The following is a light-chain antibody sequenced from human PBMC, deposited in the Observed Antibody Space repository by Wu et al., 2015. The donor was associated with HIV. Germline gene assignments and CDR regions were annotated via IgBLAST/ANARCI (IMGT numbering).Light chain of an antibody. CDR2: GAS. Sequence: EIVMTQSPATLSVSPGERVTLSCRASQSVANNLAWYQQKPGQAPSLLIYGASTRATGVPARFSGSGSDTEFTLTISSMQSEDFAIYYCNQYHSGSGHFVGGT. J-gene: IGKJ4*01. CDR1: QSVANN. CDR3: NQYHSGSGH. V-gene: IGKV3-15*01.